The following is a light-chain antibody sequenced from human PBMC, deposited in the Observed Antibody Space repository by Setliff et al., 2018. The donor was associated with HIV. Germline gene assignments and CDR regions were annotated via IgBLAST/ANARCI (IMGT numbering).Light chain of an antibody. CDR2: EVS. Sequence: QSVLTQPPSASGSPGQSVTISCSGTSSDIGGYNYLSWYQQHPGKAPKMLIYEVSKRPSGVPDRFSGSKSGNTASLIVSGLQAEDEADYYCSSYAGSERYVFGTGTKVTV. CDR3: SSYAGSERYV. V-gene: IGLV2-8*01. J-gene: IGLJ1*01. CDR1: SSDIGGYNY.